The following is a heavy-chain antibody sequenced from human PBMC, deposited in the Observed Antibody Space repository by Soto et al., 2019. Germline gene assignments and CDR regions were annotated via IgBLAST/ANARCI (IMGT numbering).Heavy chain of an antibody. D-gene: IGHD2-15*01. J-gene: IGHJ4*02. V-gene: IGHV3-74*03. CDR2: IDGAGHII. CDR3: VREDCGGGRCKRFDY. Sequence: EVHVEESGGGLVQPGGSLRLSCAASGFTLSSYWMHLARQAPGKGLVWVSSIDGAGHIIMHAHAVKGRFTVSTHNPKNTLYLQMNSLRTEDTDVYYCVREDCGGGRCKRFDYGGQAAPVTVS. CDR1: GFTLSSYW.